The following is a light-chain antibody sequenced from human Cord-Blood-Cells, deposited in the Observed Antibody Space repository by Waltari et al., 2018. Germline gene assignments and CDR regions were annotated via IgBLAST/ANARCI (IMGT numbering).Light chain of an antibody. V-gene: IGLV6-57*03. CDR3: QSYDSSNLV. Sequence: NFMLTPPHSVSESPGKTVTISCTRSSGSIASNYVQWYQQRPGSAPTTVIYGDNQRPSGVPDRFSGSIDSSSNSASLTISGVKTEDEADYYCQSYDSSNLVFGGGTKLTVL. CDR1: SGSIASNY. J-gene: IGLJ3*02. CDR2: GDN.